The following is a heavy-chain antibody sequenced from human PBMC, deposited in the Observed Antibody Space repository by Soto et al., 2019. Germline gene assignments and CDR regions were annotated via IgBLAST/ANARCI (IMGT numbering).Heavy chain of an antibody. V-gene: IGHV1-8*01. Sequence: GASVKVSCKASGYTFTSYDINWVRQATGQGLEWMGWMNPNSGNTGYAQKFQGRVTMTRNTSISTAYMELSSLRSEDTAVYYCARGAEYYDFWRNWFDPWGQGTLVTVSS. CDR2: MNPNSGNT. CDR1: GYTFTSYD. CDR3: ARGAEYYDFWRNWFDP. J-gene: IGHJ5*02. D-gene: IGHD3-3*01.